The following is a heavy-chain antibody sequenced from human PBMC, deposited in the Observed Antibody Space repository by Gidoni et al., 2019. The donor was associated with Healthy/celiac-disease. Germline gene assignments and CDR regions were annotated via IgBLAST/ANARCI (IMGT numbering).Heavy chain of an antibody. D-gene: IGHD2-15*01. V-gene: IGHV2-26*01. Sequence: QVTLKESGPVLVKPTETLTLTCTVPRFSLSTARMGVSWIRQPPGKALEWLAHIFSNDEKSYSTSLKSRLTISKDTSKSQVVLTMTNMDPVDTATYYCARIWDCSGGSCTYYFDYWGQGTLVTVSS. J-gene: IGHJ4*02. CDR1: RFSLSTARMG. CDR3: ARIWDCSGGSCTYYFDY. CDR2: IFSNDEK.